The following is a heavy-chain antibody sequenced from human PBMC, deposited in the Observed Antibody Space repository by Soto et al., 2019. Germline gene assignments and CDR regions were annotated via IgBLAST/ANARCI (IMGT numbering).Heavy chain of an antibody. V-gene: IGHV3-30*18. CDR2: ISYDGSNK. Sequence: PGGSLRLSCAASGFTFSSYGMHWVRQAPGKGLECVAVISYDGSNKYYADSVKGRFTISRDNSKNTLYLQMNSLRAEDTAVYYCAKDSLVRQWLAAFGNYYYYGMDVGGQGTTVTVS. CDR1: GFTFSSYG. J-gene: IGHJ6*02. CDR3: AKDSLVRQWLAAFGNYYYYGMDV. D-gene: IGHD6-19*01.